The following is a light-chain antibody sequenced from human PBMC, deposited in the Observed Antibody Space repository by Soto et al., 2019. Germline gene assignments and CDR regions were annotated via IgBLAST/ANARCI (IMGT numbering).Light chain of an antibody. J-gene: IGKJ5*01. Sequence: IVLTQSPITLSLWPGETAVLSCRASQSISSSLSWYQQRPGQAPRLLIYDASNRAPGIPARFSGSGSGTVFTLTISSLEPEDFALSDCQQRSSWITFGQGTRLEIE. V-gene: IGKV3-11*01. CDR2: DAS. CDR3: QQRSSWIT. CDR1: QSISSS.